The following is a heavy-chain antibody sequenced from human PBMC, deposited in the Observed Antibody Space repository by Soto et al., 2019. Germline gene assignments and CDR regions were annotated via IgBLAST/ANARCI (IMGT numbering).Heavy chain of an antibody. J-gene: IGHJ4*02. CDR2: IIPIFGTA. CDR3: ARSPYDFWSGYYPRYFDY. CDR1: GGTFSSYA. V-gene: IGHV1-69*06. D-gene: IGHD3-3*01. Sequence: SVKVSCKASGGTFSSYAISWVRQAPGQGLEWMGGIIPIFGTANYAQKFQGRVTITADKSTSTAYMELSSLRSEDTAVYYCARSPYDFWSGYYPRYFDYWGQGTLVTVSS.